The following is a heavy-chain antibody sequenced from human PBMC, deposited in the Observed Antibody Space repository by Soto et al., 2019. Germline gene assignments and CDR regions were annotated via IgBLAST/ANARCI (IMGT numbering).Heavy chain of an antibody. CDR2: ILSSDRPT. J-gene: IGHJ4*02. Sequence: PGGSLRLSCAASGFTFSSCAMSWIRQATGKGLEWVSAILSSDRPTFYADSVKGRFTISRDNSKNTLYLQMNSLRAEDTAIYYCAKAHREPTREDAFDYCRQGTLVTVSS. CDR3: AKAHREPTREDAFDY. CDR1: GFTFSSCA. V-gene: IGHV3-23*01. D-gene: IGHD1-1*01.